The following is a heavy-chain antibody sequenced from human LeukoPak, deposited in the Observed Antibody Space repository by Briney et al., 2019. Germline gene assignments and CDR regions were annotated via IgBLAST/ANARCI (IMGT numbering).Heavy chain of an antibody. Sequence: KASETLSLTCTVSGGSISSYYWSWIRQPPGKGLEWIGYIYYSGSTNYNPSLKSRVTISVDTSKNQFSLKLSSVTAADTAVYYCARDPQGVGWFDPWGQGTLVTVSS. CDR3: ARDPQGVGWFDP. CDR1: GGSISSYY. CDR2: IYYSGST. V-gene: IGHV4-59*01. J-gene: IGHJ5*02. D-gene: IGHD1-26*01.